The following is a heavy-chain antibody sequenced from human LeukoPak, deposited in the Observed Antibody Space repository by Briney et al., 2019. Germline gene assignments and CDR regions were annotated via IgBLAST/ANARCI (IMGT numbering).Heavy chain of an antibody. CDR1: GFTFSSYA. J-gene: IGHJ6*03. CDR2: ISGSGGST. V-gene: IGHV3-23*01. CDR3: AKALIYCTSGVCYKYYYYMDV. Sequence: GGSLRLSCAASGFTFSSYAMSWVRQAPGKGLEWVSAISGSGGSTYYADSVKGRFTISRDNSKNTLYLQMNSLRAEDTAVYYCAKALIYCTSGVCYKYYYYMDVWGKGTTVTVSS. D-gene: IGHD2-8*01.